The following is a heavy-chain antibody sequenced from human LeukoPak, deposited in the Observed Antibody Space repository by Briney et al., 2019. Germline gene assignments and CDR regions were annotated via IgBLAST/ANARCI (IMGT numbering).Heavy chain of an antibody. J-gene: IGHJ5*02. V-gene: IGHV4-4*02. CDR1: GGSISSSNW. CDR3: ARSSPYYYDSSGHPRGNWFDP. D-gene: IGHD3-22*01. CDR2: IYHSGST. Sequence: PSETLSLTCAVSGGSISSSNWWSWVRQPPGKGLEWIGEIYHSGSTNYNPSLKSRVTISVDKSKNQFSLKLSSVTAADTAVYYCARSSPYYYDSSGHPRGNWFDPWGQGTLVTVSS.